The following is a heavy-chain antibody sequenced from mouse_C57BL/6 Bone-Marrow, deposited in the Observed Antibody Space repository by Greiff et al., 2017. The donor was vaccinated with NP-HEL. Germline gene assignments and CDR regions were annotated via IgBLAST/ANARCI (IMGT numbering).Heavy chain of an antibody. Sequence: QVQLQQPGAELVMPGASVKLSCKASGYTFTSYWMHWVKQRPGQGLEWIGEIDPSASYTNYNQKFKGKSTLTVDKSYSTAYMQLSSRTSEDSAVYYCARCINYYGNAYWGQGTLVTVSA. D-gene: IGHD1-1*01. J-gene: IGHJ3*01. CDR1: GYTFTSYW. CDR3: ARCINYYGNAY. V-gene: IGHV1-69*01. CDR2: IDPSASYT.